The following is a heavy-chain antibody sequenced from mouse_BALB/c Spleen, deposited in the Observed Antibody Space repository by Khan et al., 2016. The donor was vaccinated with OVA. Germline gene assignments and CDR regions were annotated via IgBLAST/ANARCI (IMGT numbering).Heavy chain of an antibody. V-gene: IGHV1S81*02. D-gene: IGHD2-10*01. Sequence: QVQLQQSGAELVKPGASVKLSCKASGYTFTNYWVHWVKQRPGQGLEWIGEVYPGDGRTNYNEKFKSKATLTVDKSSSTAYMQRSSLTSEDSAVYYCARNAYYGNYFDYWGQGTTLTVSS. CDR3: ARNAYYGNYFDY. J-gene: IGHJ2*01. CDR1: GYTFTNYW. CDR2: VYPGDGRT.